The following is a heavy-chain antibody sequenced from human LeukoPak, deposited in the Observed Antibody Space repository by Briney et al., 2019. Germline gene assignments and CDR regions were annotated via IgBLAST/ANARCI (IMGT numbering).Heavy chain of an antibody. Sequence: GGPLRLSCAASGITFSNYGMHWVRQAPGKGLEWVAVISYGGSNKDYADSVKGRFTIYRDNSKNTLYLQMNSLRAEDTALYYCAKAEGGLLTGYPVYWGQGALVTVSS. J-gene: IGHJ4*02. CDR2: ISYGGSNK. D-gene: IGHD3-9*01. CDR3: AKAEGGLLTGYPVY. V-gene: IGHV3-30*18. CDR1: GITFSNYG.